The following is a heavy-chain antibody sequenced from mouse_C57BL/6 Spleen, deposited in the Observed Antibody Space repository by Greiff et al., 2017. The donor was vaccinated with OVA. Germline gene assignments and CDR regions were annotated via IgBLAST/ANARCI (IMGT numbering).Heavy chain of an antibody. Sequence: VQLQQSGAELVKPGASVKISCKASGYAFSSYWMNWVKQRPGKGLEWIGQIYPGDGDTNYNGKFKGKATLTADKSSSTAYMQLSSLTSEDAAVYFCARAYYDYDGAMDYWGQGTSVTVSS. J-gene: IGHJ4*01. V-gene: IGHV1-80*01. D-gene: IGHD2-4*01. CDR1: GYAFSSYW. CDR3: ARAYYDYDGAMDY. CDR2: IYPGDGDT.